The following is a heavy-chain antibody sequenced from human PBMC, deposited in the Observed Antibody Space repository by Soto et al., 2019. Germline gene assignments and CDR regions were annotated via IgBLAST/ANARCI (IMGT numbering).Heavy chain of an antibody. CDR1: GFTFSSYA. CDR3: AKDRSPIAAAGPLQH. D-gene: IGHD6-13*01. Sequence: HPGGSLRLSCAASGFTFSSYAMSWVRQAPGKGLEWVSAISGSGGSTYYADSVKGRFTISRDNAKNSLYLQMNSLRAEDTALYYCAKDRSPIAAAGPLQHWGQGTLVTVSS. V-gene: IGHV3-23*01. J-gene: IGHJ1*01. CDR2: ISGSGGST.